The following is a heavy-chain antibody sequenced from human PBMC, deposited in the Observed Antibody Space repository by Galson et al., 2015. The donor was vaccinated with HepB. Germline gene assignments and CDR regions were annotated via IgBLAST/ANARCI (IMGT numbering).Heavy chain of an antibody. J-gene: IGHJ4*02. CDR1: GFTFSDYY. D-gene: IGHD4-17*01. V-gene: IGHV3-11*06. CDR3: ARVADSHYGDHTHFDS. Sequence: SLRLSCAASGFTFSDYYMSWIRQAPGKGLEWLAYVSSYTIYTNYADSVKGRFTVSRDNVKNSISLQMNRLSVEDTAMYYCARVADSHYGDHTHFDSWGQGALVTVSS. CDR2: VSSYTIYT.